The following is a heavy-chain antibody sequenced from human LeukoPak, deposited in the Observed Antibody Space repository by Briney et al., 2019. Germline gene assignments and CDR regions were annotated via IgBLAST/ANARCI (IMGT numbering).Heavy chain of an antibody. D-gene: IGHD1-7*01. J-gene: IGHJ4*02. CDR3: SPGGVNWNYVGY. Sequence: PGGSLRLSGAASGFTITNALMSWVRQAPGKGLEWVCLIKRKTNGGTTDYAASVQGRFTISREDSKNTLYLEMNSMKTEDTAVYYCSPGGVNWNYVGYWGRGTLVTVSS. CDR1: GFTITNAL. V-gene: IGHV3-15*01. CDR2: IKRKTNGGTT.